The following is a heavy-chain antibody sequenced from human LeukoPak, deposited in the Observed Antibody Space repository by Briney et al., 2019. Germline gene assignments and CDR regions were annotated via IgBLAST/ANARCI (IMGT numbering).Heavy chain of an antibody. Sequence: GGSLRLSCAASGFTFSSYAMHWVRQAPGKGLEWVAVISYDGSNKYYADSVKGRFTISRDNAKNSLYLQMNSLRAEDTAVYYCARVPYDCSSTSCYYDYWGQGTLVTVSS. V-gene: IGHV3-30-3*01. CDR2: ISYDGSNK. CDR3: ARVPYDCSSTSCYYDY. D-gene: IGHD2-2*01. J-gene: IGHJ4*02. CDR1: GFTFSSYA.